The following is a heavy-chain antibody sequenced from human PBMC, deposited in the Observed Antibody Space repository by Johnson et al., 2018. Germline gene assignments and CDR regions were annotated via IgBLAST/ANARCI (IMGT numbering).Heavy chain of an antibody. CDR3: AKVALRYLDWLHAAFDI. J-gene: IGHJ3*02. CDR2: ISYDGSNK. V-gene: IGHV3-30*18. D-gene: IGHD3-9*01. Sequence: QVQLVQSGGGVVQPGRSLRLSCAASGFTFRSSGMHWVRQAPGKGLEWVAVISYDGSNKYYADSVKGRFTIPRDNSKNTLYMKMNSLRFEDTAVYYCAKVALRYLDWLHAAFDIWGQGTMVTVSS. CDR1: GFTFRSSG.